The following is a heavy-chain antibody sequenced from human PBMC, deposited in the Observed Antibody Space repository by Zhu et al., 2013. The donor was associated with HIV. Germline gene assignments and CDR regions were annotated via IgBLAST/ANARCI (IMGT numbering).Heavy chain of an antibody. V-gene: IGHV1-69*02. Sequence: QVQLVQSGAEVKKPGSSVKVSCKASGGTFSSYTISWVRQAPGQGLEWMGRIIPILGIANYAQKFQGRVTITADESTSTAYMELSSLRSEDTAVYYCARSDTAMVTRYYYGMDVWGQGTTVTVSS. CDR1: GGTFSSYT. CDR3: ARSDTAMVTRYYYGMDV. CDR2: IIPILGIA. J-gene: IGHJ6*02. D-gene: IGHD5-18*01.